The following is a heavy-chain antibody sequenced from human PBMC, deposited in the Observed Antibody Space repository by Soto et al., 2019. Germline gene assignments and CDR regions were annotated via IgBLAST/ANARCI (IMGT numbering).Heavy chain of an antibody. CDR3: AKGHSGYDLNWFDP. CDR2: IWYDGSNK. V-gene: IGHV3-33*06. Sequence: PGGSLRLSCAASGFTFSSYGMHWVRQAPGKGLEWVAVIWYDGSNKYYADSVKGRFTISRDNSKNTLYLQMNSLKAEDTAVYYCAKGHSGYDLNWFDPWGQGTLVTVSS. D-gene: IGHD5-12*01. CDR1: GFTFSSYG. J-gene: IGHJ5*02.